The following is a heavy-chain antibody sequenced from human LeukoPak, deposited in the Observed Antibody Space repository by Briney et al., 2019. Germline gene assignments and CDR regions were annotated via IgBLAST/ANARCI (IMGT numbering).Heavy chain of an antibody. CDR3: ARVPKLRFLKWLLYSGGPNFDY. J-gene: IGHJ4*02. Sequence: PSETLSLTCAVYGGSFSGYYWSWIRQPPGKGLEWIGEINHSGSTNYNPSLKSRVTISVDTSKNQFSLKLSSVTAADTAVYYCARVPKLRFLKWLLYSGGPNFDYWGQGTLVTVSS. CDR1: GGSFSGYY. CDR2: INHSGST. V-gene: IGHV4-34*01. D-gene: IGHD3-3*01.